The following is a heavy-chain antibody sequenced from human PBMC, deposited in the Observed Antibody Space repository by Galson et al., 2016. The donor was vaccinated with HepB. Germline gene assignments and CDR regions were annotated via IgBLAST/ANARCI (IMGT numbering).Heavy chain of an antibody. Sequence: SVKVSCKASGYIFTSYGISWVRQAPGQGLEWMGWINTYNGNTNYAQKLQGRITMTTDTSTSTAYMELRSLRSDDTAVYYCARNEFWSGYSGYMGVWGKGTTVTVSS. CDR2: INTYNGNT. V-gene: IGHV1-18*04. CDR1: GYIFTSYG. D-gene: IGHD3-3*01. CDR3: ARNEFWSGYSGYMGV. J-gene: IGHJ6*03.